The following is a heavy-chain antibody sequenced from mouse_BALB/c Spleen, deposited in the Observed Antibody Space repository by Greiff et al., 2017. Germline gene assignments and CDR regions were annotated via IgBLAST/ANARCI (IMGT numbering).Heavy chain of an antibody. D-gene: IGHD2-4*01. J-gene: IGHJ1*01. CDR2: ISSGSSTI. CDR3: ARPTMITDWYFDV. Sequence: EVQVVESGGGLVQPGGSRKLSCAASGFTFSSFGMHWVRQAPEKGLEWVAYISSGSSTIYYADTVKGRFTISRDNPKNTLFLQMTSLRSEDTAMYYCARPTMITDWYFDVWGAGTTVTVSS. CDR1: GFTFSSFG. V-gene: IGHV5-17*02.